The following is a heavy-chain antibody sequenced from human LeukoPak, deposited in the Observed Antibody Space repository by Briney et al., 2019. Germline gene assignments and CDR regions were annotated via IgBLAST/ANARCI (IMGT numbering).Heavy chain of an antibody. J-gene: IGHJ1*01. CDR2: INHSGST. V-gene: IGHV4-34*01. Sequence: PSQTLSPTCPVYAGSFSGYYWSCIRHPPGKGLEWIGEINHSGSTNNTPSLKSGVTISVNTSKNQFSLKLSSVTAADTAVYYCARRRLAVAQYFQHWGQGTVVTVSS. CDR1: AGSFSGYY. CDR3: ARRRLAVAQYFQH. D-gene: IGHD6-19*01.